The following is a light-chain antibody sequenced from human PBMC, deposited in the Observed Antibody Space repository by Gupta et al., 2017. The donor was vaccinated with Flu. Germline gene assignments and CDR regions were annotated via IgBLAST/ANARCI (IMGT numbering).Light chain of an antibody. CDR2: SAS. CDR1: QSISSY. CDR3: QQSYTTPLT. Sequence: DIHMTQDSFALSVSVGDSVTITFRASQSISSYVNWYQQTPGKAPKFLIYSASNLQSGVSSRFSGSGSGTEFTLTISSLQPEDFATYYCQQSYTTPLTFGGGTKVEIK. V-gene: IGKV1-39*01. J-gene: IGKJ4*01.